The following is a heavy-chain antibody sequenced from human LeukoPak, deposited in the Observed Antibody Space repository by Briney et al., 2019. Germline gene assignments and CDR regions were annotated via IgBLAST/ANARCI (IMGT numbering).Heavy chain of an antibody. CDR3: ARVLAARSGLNDY. V-gene: IGHV4-34*01. CDR1: GGSFSGYY. Sequence: SETLSLTCAVYGGSFSGYYWSWIRQPPGKGLEWIGEINHSGSTNYNPSLKSRVTISVDTSKNQFSLKLSPVTAADTAVYYCARVLAARSGLNDYWGQGTLVTVSS. CDR2: INHSGST. J-gene: IGHJ4*02. D-gene: IGHD6-6*01.